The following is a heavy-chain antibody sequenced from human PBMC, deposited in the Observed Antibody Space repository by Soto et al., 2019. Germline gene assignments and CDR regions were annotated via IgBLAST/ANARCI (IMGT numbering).Heavy chain of an antibody. CDR2: IKTDGANT. CDR3: SKERAARGLDY. J-gene: IGHJ4*02. V-gene: IGHV3-23*01. CDR1: GSTFTNYG. Sequence: GSLRLSCAASGSTFTNYGLTWVRQAPGKGLEWVSTIKTDGANTDYADSVRGRFIISRDNFKNTVYLQMNSLRGADTAIYYCSKERAARGLDYWGPGTLVTVSS. D-gene: IGHD6-6*01.